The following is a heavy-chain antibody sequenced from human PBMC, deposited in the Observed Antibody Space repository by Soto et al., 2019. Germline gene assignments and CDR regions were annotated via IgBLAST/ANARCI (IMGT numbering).Heavy chain of an antibody. J-gene: IGHJ6*02. CDR1: GGIFSDFS. CDR2: IMPIFGGP. Sequence: QVQLVQSGAEVKKPGSSLKVSCKASGGIFSDFSFSWVRQAPGQGLEWMGGIMPIFGGPEYAQGFRGRVTNTAAQVTRTAYMELRGLTAEDTATYYCANSLRMPVISKFHGGMDVWGQETTGTVSS. D-gene: IGHD3-16*02. V-gene: IGHV1-69*12. CDR3: ANSLRMPVISKFHGGMDV.